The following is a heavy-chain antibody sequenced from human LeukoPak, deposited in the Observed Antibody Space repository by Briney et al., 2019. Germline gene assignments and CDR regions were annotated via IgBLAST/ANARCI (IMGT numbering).Heavy chain of an antibody. V-gene: IGHV4-4*07. J-gene: IGHJ4*02. CDR2: VHSTGRS. D-gene: IGHD5-18*01. CDR1: GGSISSHY. CDR3: ARVSETAMITL. Sequence: SETLSLTCTVSGGSISSHYWSWIRQSAGKGLEWIGRVHSTGRSNYSPSLESRVSISVDTSKNQVSLKVTSVTAADTAIYYCARVSETAMITLWGQGTLVTVSS.